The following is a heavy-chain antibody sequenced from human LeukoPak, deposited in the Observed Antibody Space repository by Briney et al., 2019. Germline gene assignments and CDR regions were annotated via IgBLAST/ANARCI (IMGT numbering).Heavy chain of an antibody. CDR3: ARDLDYYDSSGYRSRYYFDY. J-gene: IGHJ4*02. Sequence: SETLSLTCTVSGGSISSGSYCWRWIRQPAGKGLEWIGHIHTSGSTNYKPSLKSRVTISIDTSKNQFSLKLSSVTAADTAVYYCARDLDYYDSSGYRSRYYFDYWGQGTLVTVSS. V-gene: IGHV4-61*09. CDR2: IHTSGST. CDR1: GGSISSGSYC. D-gene: IGHD3-22*01.